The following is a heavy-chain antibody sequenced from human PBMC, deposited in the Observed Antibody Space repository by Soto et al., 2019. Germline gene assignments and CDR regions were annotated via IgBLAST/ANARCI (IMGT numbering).Heavy chain of an antibody. Sequence: QVQLVQSGAEVKKPGSSVKVSCKASGDTFISYALSWVRQAPGQGPEWMGGLIPIFDTPKYAQKCQGRVTITADEATSTAYMELSSLKFEDTAVYYCARALGERRFGAMDVWGQGTTVTVSS. D-gene: IGHD3-10*01. CDR1: GDTFISYA. CDR2: LIPIFDTP. J-gene: IGHJ6*02. CDR3: ARALGERRFGAMDV. V-gene: IGHV1-69*01.